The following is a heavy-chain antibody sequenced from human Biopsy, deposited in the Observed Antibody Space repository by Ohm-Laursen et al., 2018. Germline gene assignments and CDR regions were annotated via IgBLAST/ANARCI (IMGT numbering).Heavy chain of an antibody. CDR1: GYTFTSYY. Sequence: SVKVSCKPSGYTFTSYYLHWVRQAPGQGLEWVGSSIPLFNTANYADKFQGRVTLTADKSTTTAYMELSSLRSEDTAIYYCARFPLGAYDDSGSYRAVEHWYFDLWGRGTLVTVSS. J-gene: IGHJ2*01. CDR2: SIPLFNTA. CDR3: ARFPLGAYDDSGSYRAVEHWYFDL. V-gene: IGHV1-69*06. D-gene: IGHD3-22*01.